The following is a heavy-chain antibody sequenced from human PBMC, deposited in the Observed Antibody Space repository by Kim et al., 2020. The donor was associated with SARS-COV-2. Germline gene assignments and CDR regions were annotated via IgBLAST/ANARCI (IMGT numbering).Heavy chain of an antibody. D-gene: IGHD6-6*01. CDR2: ISSNGGST. V-gene: IGHV3-64D*06. J-gene: IGHJ4*02. Sequence: GGSLRLSCSASGFTFSSYAMHWVRQAPGKGLEYVSAISSNGGSTYYADSVKGRFTISRDNSKNTLYLQMSSLRAEDTAVYYCVKAYSSSPPYFDYWGQGTLVTVSS. CDR1: GFTFSSYA. CDR3: VKAYSSSPPYFDY.